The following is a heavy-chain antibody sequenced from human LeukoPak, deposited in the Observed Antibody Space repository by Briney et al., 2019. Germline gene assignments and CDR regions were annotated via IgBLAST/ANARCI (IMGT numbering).Heavy chain of an antibody. CDR3: ARDGPRDGYNYWDDAFDI. Sequence: SETLSLTCAVSGASISSGNWWTWVRQPPGKGLEWIGYIYYSGSTNYNPSLKSRVTISVDTSKNQFSLKLSSVTAADTAVYYCARDGPRDGYNYWDDAFDIWGQGTMVTVSS. CDR1: GASISSGNW. D-gene: IGHD5-24*01. CDR2: IYYSGST. J-gene: IGHJ3*02. V-gene: IGHV4-4*02.